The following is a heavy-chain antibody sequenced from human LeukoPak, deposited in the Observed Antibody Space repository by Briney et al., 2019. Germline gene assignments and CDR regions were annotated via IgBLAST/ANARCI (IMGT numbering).Heavy chain of an antibody. V-gene: IGHV3-48*02. CDR1: GFTFSSYS. D-gene: IGHD3-10*01. Sequence: GGSLTLSCAASGFTFSSYSMNCVRQAPGKGLEGISYISGSGSVSYYEDSVKGRFTISRDNAKNSLYLQMNSLRDEDTALYYCARDGGFGFLAAFDIWGQGTMVTVSS. J-gene: IGHJ3*02. CDR2: ISGSGSVS. CDR3: ARDGGFGFLAAFDI.